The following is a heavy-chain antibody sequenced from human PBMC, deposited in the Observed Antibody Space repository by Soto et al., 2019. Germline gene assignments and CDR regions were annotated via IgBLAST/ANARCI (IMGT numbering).Heavy chain of an antibody. CDR3: AGAGYCCGGSCYANFYY. CDR2: IIPILGIA. CDR1: GGTFSSYT. D-gene: IGHD2-15*01. J-gene: IGHJ4*02. V-gene: IGHV1-69*02. Sequence: QVQLVQSGAEVKKPGSSVKVSCKASGGTFSSYTISWVRQAPGQGLEWMGRIIPILGIANYAQKFQGRVTITADQSTSPGYMELSSLRSEETAVYLCAGAGYCCGGSCYANFYYWGQGNLVTVSS.